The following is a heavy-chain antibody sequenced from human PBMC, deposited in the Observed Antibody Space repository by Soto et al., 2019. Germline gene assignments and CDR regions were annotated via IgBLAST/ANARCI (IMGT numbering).Heavy chain of an antibody. CDR3: TRGVVIGY. CDR2: IRTNSRGATT. Sequence: GGSLRLSCTTSGFVFGDYEMSWFRQAPGKGLEWVGFIRTNSRGATTEYAASVRGRFTISRDDSKSVAYLQVNSLKIEDTAVYYCTRGVVIGYWGQGTLVTVSS. CDR1: GFVFGDYE. V-gene: IGHV3-49*03. J-gene: IGHJ4*02.